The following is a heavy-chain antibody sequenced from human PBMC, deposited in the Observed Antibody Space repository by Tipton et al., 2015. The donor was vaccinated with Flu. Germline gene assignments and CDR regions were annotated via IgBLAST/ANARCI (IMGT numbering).Heavy chain of an antibody. CDR3: ARLSYYDVDLKNFYFED. CDR2: ISYSGNT. CDR1: GGSINSYF. V-gene: IGHV4-59*05. Sequence: TLSLTCTVSGGSINSYFWSWIRQPPGKGLEWIGGISYSGNTYYNASLKSRIVISVDTSKNQFSLKLTSVTAADTAVYYCARLSYYDVDLKNFYFEDWGQGTLVTVSS. D-gene: IGHD3-10*02. J-gene: IGHJ4*02.